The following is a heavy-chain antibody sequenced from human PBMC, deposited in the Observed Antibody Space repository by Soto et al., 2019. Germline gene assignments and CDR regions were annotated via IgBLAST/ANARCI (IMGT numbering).Heavy chain of an antibody. Sequence: SETRSLPGTVSGSAISSYYWSWIRHPPGKGLEWRGYIHYSGSPNYTPYLKSRVTISVATSKNPFSLKLSSVTAADTAVYYCARVGRERGAYSSRWYVNFSGYPYVWFYPWGQGTLVTVSS. J-gene: IGHJ5*01. CDR2: IHYSGSP. D-gene: IGHD6-13*01. V-gene: IGHV4-59*13. CDR1: GSAISSYY. CDR3: ARVGRERGAYSSRWYVNFSGYPYVWFYP.